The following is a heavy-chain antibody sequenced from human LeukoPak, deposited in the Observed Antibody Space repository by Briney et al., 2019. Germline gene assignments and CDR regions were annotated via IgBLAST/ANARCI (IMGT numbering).Heavy chain of an antibody. V-gene: IGHV5-51*01. J-gene: IGHJ6*02. CDR3: ARHQGSNYGIDV. D-gene: IGHD6-13*01. CDR2: IYPGDSDT. CDR1: GYSFSNYW. Sequence: GESLKISCQGSGYSFSNYWIAWVRQMPGKGLGWMGIIYPGDSDTRYSPSFQGRVTISADKSISTAYLQWSSLEASDTAMYYCARHQGSNYGIDVWGQGTTVTVSS.